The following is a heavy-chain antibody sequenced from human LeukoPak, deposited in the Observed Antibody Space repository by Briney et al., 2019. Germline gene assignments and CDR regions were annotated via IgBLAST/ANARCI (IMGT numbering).Heavy chain of an antibody. V-gene: IGHV3-23*01. Sequence: GGSLRLSCAASGFTFSSYGMSWVRQAPGKGLEWVSAISGSGGSTYYADSVKGRFTISRDNSKNTLYLQMNSLRAEDTAVYYCAKTVYYYDSSGLVDYWGQGTLVTVSS. J-gene: IGHJ4*02. CDR1: GFTFSSYG. CDR3: AKTVYYYDSSGLVDY. D-gene: IGHD3-22*01. CDR2: ISGSGGST.